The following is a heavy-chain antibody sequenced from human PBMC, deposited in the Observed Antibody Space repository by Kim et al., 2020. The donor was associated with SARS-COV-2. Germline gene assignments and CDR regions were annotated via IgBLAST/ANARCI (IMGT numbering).Heavy chain of an antibody. D-gene: IGHD1-1*01. CDR2: ISWNSGSI. Sequence: GGSLRLSCAASGFTFDDYAMHWVRQAPGKGLEWVSGISWNSGSIGYADSVKGRFTISRDNAKNSLYLQMNSLRAEDTALYYCAKGTTGTGWFDPWGQGTLVTVSS. V-gene: IGHV3-9*01. CDR3: AKGTTGTGWFDP. J-gene: IGHJ5*02. CDR1: GFTFDDYA.